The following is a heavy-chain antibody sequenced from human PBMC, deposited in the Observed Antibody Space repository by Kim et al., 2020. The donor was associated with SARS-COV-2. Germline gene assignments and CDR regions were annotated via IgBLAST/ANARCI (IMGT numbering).Heavy chain of an antibody. Sequence: SETLSLTCTVSGGSISSYYWSWIRQPPGKGLEWIGYIYYSGSTNYNPSLKSRVTISVDTSKNQFSLKLSSVTAADTAVYYCARDLGQQQPYNWFDPWGQGTLVTVSS. CDR3: ARDLGQQQPYNWFDP. J-gene: IGHJ5*02. D-gene: IGHD6-13*01. CDR2: IYYSGST. CDR1: GGSISSYY. V-gene: IGHV4-59*01.